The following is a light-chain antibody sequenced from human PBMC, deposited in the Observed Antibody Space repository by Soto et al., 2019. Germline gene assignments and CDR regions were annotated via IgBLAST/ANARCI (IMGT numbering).Light chain of an antibody. Sequence: QSVLTQPASVSGSPGQSITISCTGTSSDVGGYNYVSWYQQHPGRAPKLIIYDVTNRPSGISNRFSGSKSGNTASLTISGLQTEDEADYYCISFTSRHIYVFGTGTKVTLL. CDR2: DVT. J-gene: IGLJ1*01. V-gene: IGLV2-14*03. CDR3: ISFTSRHIYV. CDR1: SSDVGGYNY.